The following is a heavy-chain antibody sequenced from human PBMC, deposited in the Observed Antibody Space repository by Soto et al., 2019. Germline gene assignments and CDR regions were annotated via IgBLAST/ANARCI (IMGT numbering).Heavy chain of an antibody. V-gene: IGHV4-61*01. D-gene: IGHD2-8*01. CDR2: IYYSGST. Sequence: PSETLSLTCTVSGGSVSSGSYYWSWIRQPPGKGLEWIGYIYYSGSTNYNPSLKSRVTISVDTSKNQFSLKLSSVTAADTAVYYCARTHSYCTNGVCYIPQYYFDYWGQGTLVTVSS. CDR3: ARTHSYCTNGVCYIPQYYFDY. J-gene: IGHJ4*02. CDR1: GGSVSSGSYY.